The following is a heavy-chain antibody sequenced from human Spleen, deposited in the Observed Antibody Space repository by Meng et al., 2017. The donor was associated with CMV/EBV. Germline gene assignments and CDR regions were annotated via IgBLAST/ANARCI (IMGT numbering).Heavy chain of an antibody. CDR2: IRYDGSNK. Sequence: GGSLRLSCAASGFTFSSYWMSWVRQAPGKGLEWVSFIRYDGSNKFYADSVKGRFTVSRDNSKNTLYLQMDSLRTEDTALYYCAKDPDNCGGDCYDLVKYYSGMDVWGQGTTVTVSS. CDR3: AKDPDNCGGDCYDLVKYYSGMDV. J-gene: IGHJ6*02. D-gene: IGHD2-21*01. CDR1: GFTFSSYW. V-gene: IGHV3-30*02.